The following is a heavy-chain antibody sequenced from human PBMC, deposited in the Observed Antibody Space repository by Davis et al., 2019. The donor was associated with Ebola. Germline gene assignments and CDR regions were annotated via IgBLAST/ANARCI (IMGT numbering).Heavy chain of an antibody. CDR1: GGSISSYY. J-gene: IGHJ6*02. Sequence: MPSETLSLTCTVSGGSISSYYWSWIRQPPGKGLEWIGEINHSGSTNYNPSLKSRVTISVDTSKNHFSLKLSSVTAADTAVYYCARSPLPFYYYGMDVWGQGTTVTVSS. CDR3: ARSPLPFYYYGMDV. V-gene: IGHV4-34*01. CDR2: INHSGST.